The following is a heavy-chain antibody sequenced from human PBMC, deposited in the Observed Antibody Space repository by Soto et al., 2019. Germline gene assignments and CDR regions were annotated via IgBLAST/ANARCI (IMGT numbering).Heavy chain of an antibody. V-gene: IGHV3-30-3*01. J-gene: IGHJ3*02. Sequence: QVQLVESGGGVVQPGRSLRLSCVASGFSFSNYAMHWVRQAPGKGLEWVAVISYDGSNKYYADSVKGRFTISRDNSKNTLHLQVHTLKTEDTAVYYCATVRGYRQDFDAFDIWGQGTMVTVSS. D-gene: IGHD3-16*02. CDR2: ISYDGSNK. CDR3: ATVRGYRQDFDAFDI. CDR1: GFSFSNYA.